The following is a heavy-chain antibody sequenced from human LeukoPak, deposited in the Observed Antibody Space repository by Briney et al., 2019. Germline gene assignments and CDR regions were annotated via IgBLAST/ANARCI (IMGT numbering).Heavy chain of an antibody. J-gene: IGHJ6*03. D-gene: IGHD3-10*01. CDR3: ARMGPPLRGVRYYYYMDV. V-gene: IGHV4-59*12. CDR1: GGSISGYY. Sequence: PSETLSLTCNVSGGSISGYYWSWIRQPPGKGLEWIGYIYYSGSTNYNPSLKSRVTISVDTSKNQFSLKLTSVTAADTAVYYCARMGPPLRGVRYYYYMDVWGKGTTVTVSS. CDR2: IYYSGST.